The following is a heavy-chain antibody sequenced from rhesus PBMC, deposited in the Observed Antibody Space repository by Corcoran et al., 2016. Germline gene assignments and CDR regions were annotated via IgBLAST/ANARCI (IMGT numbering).Heavy chain of an antibody. J-gene: IGHJ4*01. D-gene: IGHD5-24*01. CDR2: IYWDDDK. CDR3: ARRYSGYSYGYFDS. V-gene: IGHV2-1*01. CDR1: GFSLSTSGMG. Sequence: QVTLKESGPALVKPAQTLTLTCTFSGFSLSTSGMGVGWIRPPSRKTLEWLAHIYWDDDKRYSTSLKSRLTISKDTSKNQVVLTIANMDPVDTATYYCARRYSGYSYGYFDSWGQGVLVTVSS.